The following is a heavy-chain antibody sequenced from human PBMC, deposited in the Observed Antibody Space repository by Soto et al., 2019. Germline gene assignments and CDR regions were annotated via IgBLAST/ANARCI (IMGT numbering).Heavy chain of an antibody. CDR3: ASSYSNYALIDYYYYGMDV. V-gene: IGHV1-3*01. CDR2: INAGNGNT. J-gene: IGHJ6*02. CDR1: GYTFTSYA. Sequence: ASVKVSCKASGYTFTSYAMHWVRQAPGQRLEWMGWINAGNGNTKYSQKFQGRVTITRDTSASTAYMELSSLRSEDTAVYYCASSYSNYALIDYYYYGMDVWGQGTTVTSP. D-gene: IGHD4-4*01.